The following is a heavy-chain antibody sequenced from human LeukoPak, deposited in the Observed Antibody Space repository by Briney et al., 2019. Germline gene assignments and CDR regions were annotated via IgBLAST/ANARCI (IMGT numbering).Heavy chain of an antibody. Sequence: PGGSLRLSCAASGFTFSSYAMSWVRQAPGKGLEWVSAISGSGGSTYYADSVKGRFTISRDNSKNTLYLQMNGLRAEDTALYYCAKGIAVANIYFYGMDVWGQGTTVTVSS. CDR2: ISGSGGST. J-gene: IGHJ6*02. V-gene: IGHV3-23*01. D-gene: IGHD6-19*01. CDR3: AKGIAVANIYFYGMDV. CDR1: GFTFSSYA.